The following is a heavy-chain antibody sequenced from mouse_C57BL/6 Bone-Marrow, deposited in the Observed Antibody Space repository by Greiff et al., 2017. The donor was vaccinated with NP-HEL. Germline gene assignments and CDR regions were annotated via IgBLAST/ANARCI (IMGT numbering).Heavy chain of an antibody. CDR1: GYTFTDYN. CDR3: ARTRYYYGSSFYFDY. J-gene: IGHJ2*01. D-gene: IGHD1-1*01. Sequence: EVKLQESGPELVKPGASVKMSCKASGYTFTDYNMHWVKQSHGKSLEWIGYINPNNGGTSYNQKFKGKATLTVNKSSSTAYMELRSLTSEDSAVYYCARTRYYYGSSFYFDYWGQGTTLTVSS. CDR2: INPNNGGT. V-gene: IGHV1-22*01.